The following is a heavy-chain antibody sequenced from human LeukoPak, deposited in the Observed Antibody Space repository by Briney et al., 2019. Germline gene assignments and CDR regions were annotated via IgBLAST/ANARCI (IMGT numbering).Heavy chain of an antibody. J-gene: IGHJ6*02. Sequence: SETLSLTCTVSGGSISSYYWSWIRQPPGKGLEWIGYIYYSGSTNYNPSLKSRVTISLDTSKNQFSLKLSSVTAADTAVYYSPSDRAYGYPGYYYGIDVWGQGTTVTVSS. CDR2: IYYSGST. D-gene: IGHD5-24*01. V-gene: IGHV4-59*01. CDR1: GGSISSYY. CDR3: PSDRAYGYPGYYYGIDV.